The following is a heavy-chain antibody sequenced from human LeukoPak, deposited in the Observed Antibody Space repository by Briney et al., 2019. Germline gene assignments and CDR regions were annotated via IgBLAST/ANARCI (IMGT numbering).Heavy chain of an antibody. CDR3: ARDKMGTFDY. CDR1: GGSISSYY. CDR2: IYYSGST. J-gene: IGHJ4*02. V-gene: IGHV4-59*01. Sequence: PSETLSLTCTVSGGSISSYYWSWIRRPPGKGLEWIGYIYYSGSTNYNPSLKSRVTISVDTSKNQFSLKLSSVTAADTAVYYCARDKMGTFDYWGQGTLVTVSS. D-gene: IGHD7-27*01.